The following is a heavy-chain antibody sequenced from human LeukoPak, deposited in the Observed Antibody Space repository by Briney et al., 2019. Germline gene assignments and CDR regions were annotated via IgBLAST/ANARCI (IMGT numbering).Heavy chain of an antibody. CDR2: IRYDGSNK. V-gene: IGHV3-30*02. D-gene: IGHD3-22*01. CDR1: GFTFSSYG. J-gene: IGHJ2*01. CDR3: ARRGVVITTWYFDL. Sequence: GGSLRLSCAASGFTFSSYGMHWVRQAPGKGLEWVAFIRYDGSNKYYADSVKGRFTISRDNSKNTLYLQMYSLRAEDTAVYYCARRGVVITTWYFDLWGRGTLVTVSS.